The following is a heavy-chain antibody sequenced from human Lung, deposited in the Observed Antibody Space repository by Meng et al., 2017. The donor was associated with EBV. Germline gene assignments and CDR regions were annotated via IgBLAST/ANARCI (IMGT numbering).Heavy chain of an antibody. D-gene: IGHD3-3*01. J-gene: IGHJ4*02. CDR3: ASSLTIFGVVTPFES. CDR1: GYTFTRYG. Sequence: VQLVQSGDKVKKPGASVKVSCKAFGYTFTRYGITWVRQAPGQGLEWMGWISAYNGNTNYAQKAQGRVTMTTDTSTTTAYMDLRSLRSDDTAVYYCASSLTIFGVVTPFESWGQGTLVTVSS. V-gene: IGHV1-18*01. CDR2: ISAYNGNT.